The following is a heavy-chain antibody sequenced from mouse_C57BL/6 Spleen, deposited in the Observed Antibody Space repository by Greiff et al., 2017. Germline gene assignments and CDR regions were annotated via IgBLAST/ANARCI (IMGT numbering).Heavy chain of an antibody. D-gene: IGHD2-4*01. CDR1: GYSITSGYY. J-gene: IGHJ4*01. CDR3: ASYDYDYYAMDY. CDR2: ISYDGSN. V-gene: IGHV3-6*01. Sequence: EVQLVESGPGLVKPSQSLSLTCSVTGYSITSGYYWNWIRQFPGNKLEWMGYISYDGSNNYNPSLKNRISITRDTSKNQFFLKLNSVTTEDTATYYCASYDYDYYAMDYWGQGTSVTVSS.